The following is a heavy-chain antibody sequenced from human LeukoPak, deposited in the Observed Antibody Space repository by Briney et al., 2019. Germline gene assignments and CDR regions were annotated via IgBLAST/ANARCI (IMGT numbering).Heavy chain of an antibody. Sequence: ETLSLTCTVSGGSISSGGYYWSWARQAPGKGLEWVSAISGSGGNTYYADSMKGRFTISRDNSKNTLYLQMNSLRGEVTAVYYCAKEGGHDYGDCSRFDPWGQGTLVTVSS. V-gene: IGHV3-23*01. CDR1: GGSISSGGYY. D-gene: IGHD4-17*01. J-gene: IGHJ5*02. CDR3: AKEGGHDYGDCSRFDP. CDR2: ISGSGGNT.